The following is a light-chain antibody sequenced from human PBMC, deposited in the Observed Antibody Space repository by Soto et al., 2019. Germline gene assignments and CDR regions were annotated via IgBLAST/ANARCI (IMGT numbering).Light chain of an antibody. CDR3: HQYNSFFP. V-gene: IGKV1-5*03. J-gene: IGKJ3*01. CDR2: KAS. CDR1: QSISSW. Sequence: DIQMTQSPSTLSASVGDRVTITCRASQSISSWLAWYQQKPGKAPKLLIYKASSLESGVPSRFSGSGSGTEFTLTISSLQPDDFATYYCHQYNSFFPFGPGTKVDIK.